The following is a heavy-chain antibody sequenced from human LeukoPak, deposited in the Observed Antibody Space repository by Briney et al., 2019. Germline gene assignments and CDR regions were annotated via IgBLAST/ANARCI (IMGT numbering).Heavy chain of an antibody. CDR2: IYYSGST. D-gene: IGHD6-19*01. J-gene: IGHJ5*02. V-gene: IGHV4-39*01. Sequence: KPSETLSLTCTVSGGSISSSSDYWGWLRQPPGKGLEWIGSIYYSGSTYYNPSLKSRVTISVDTSKNQFSLKLSSVTAADTAVYYCATRYSSAWKNWFDPWGQGTLVTVSS. CDR3: ATRYSSAWKNWFDP. CDR1: GGSISSSSDY.